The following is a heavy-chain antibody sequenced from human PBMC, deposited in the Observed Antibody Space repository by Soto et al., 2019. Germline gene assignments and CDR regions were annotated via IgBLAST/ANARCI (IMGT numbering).Heavy chain of an antibody. Sequence: TSETLSLTCTVSSGSITRYYWSWIRQSPGKGPEWIGYVYHSGTSNYNPSLESRVTMSLDTSKSQVSLKLNAVTAADTAVYYCATRPPGGDYIGVFDYWGQGTLVTVSS. CDR3: ATRPPGGDYIGVFDY. D-gene: IGHD3-10*01. J-gene: IGHJ4*02. V-gene: IGHV4-59*12. CDR2: VYHSGTS. CDR1: SGSITRYY.